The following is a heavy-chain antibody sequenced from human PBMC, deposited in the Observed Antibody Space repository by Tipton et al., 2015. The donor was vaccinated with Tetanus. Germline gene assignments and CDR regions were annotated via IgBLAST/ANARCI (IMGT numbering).Heavy chain of an antibody. V-gene: IGHV3-23*01. CDR3: AKEALGVLNL. Sequence: SLRLSCAASGFTFKSYTMNWVRQAPGKGLEWVAAMSGSRLTPYYADSVKGRFTISRDNSKNTLSLQLNGLRADDSAIYCCAKEALGVLNLWGKGTTVAVSS. CDR2: MSGSRLTP. J-gene: IGHJ6*04. D-gene: IGHD1-14*01. CDR1: GFTFKSYT.